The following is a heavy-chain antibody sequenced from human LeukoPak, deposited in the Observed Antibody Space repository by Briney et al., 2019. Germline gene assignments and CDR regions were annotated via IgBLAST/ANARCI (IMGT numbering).Heavy chain of an antibody. CDR1: GGSISSGGYY. J-gene: IGHJ3*02. D-gene: IGHD3-22*01. CDR3: ARDPSSGYPPGAFDI. CDR2: IYYSGST. Sequence: SETLSPTCTVSGGSISSGGYYWSWIRQHPGKGLEWIGYIYYSGSTYYNPSLKSRVTISVDTSKNQFSLKLSSVTAADTAVYYCARDPSSGYPPGAFDIWGQGTMVTVSS. V-gene: IGHV4-31*03.